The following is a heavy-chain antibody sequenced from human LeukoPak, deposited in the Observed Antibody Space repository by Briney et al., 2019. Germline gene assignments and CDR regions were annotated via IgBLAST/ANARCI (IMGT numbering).Heavy chain of an antibody. J-gene: IGHJ4*02. CDR1: GFTFSTYE. Sequence: GGSLRLSCAASGFTFSTYEMNWVRQAPGKGLEWISYISSSEDSMCADSVKGRLTISRDNSKNTLYLQMNSLRAEDTAVYYCAKGKWELRLWGQGTLVTVSS. CDR3: AKGKWELRL. CDR2: ISSSEDSM. D-gene: IGHD1-26*01. V-gene: IGHV3-48*03.